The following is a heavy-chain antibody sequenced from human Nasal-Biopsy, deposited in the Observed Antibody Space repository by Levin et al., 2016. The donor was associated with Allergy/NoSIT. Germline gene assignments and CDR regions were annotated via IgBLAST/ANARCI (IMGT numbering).Heavy chain of an antibody. CDR2: VYFSGNT. J-gene: IGHJ6*02. CDR3: ASRGAAAVYGLDV. CDR1: GGSIRSRGYS. V-gene: IGHV4-30-4*07. Sequence: LRLSCAVSGGSIRSRGYSWNWIRQPPGKGLEWIGYVYFSGNTYYSPSLKSRLTISLDTSKNQFSLRLTSVTAADTAVYYCASRGAAAVYGLDVWGPGTTVTVSS. D-gene: IGHD6-13*01.